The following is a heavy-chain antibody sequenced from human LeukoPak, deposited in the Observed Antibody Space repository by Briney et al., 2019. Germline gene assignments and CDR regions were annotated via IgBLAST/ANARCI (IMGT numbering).Heavy chain of an antibody. CDR1: GGSISSYY. Sequence: SETLSLTCTVSGGSISSYYWSWIRQPPGKGLEWIGYSYYSGSTNYNPSLKSRVTISVDTSKNQFSLKLSSVTAADTAVYYCARDRDSSSSRWFDPWGQGTLVTVSS. CDR2: SYYSGST. J-gene: IGHJ5*02. V-gene: IGHV4-59*01. CDR3: ARDRDSSSSRWFDP. D-gene: IGHD6-6*01.